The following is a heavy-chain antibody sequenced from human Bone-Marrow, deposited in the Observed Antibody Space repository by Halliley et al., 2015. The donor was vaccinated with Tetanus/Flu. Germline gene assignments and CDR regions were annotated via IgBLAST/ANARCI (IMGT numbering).Heavy chain of an antibody. D-gene: IGHD3-22*01. CDR2: IDDSGRGGRT. CDR1: GFTVSTYG. V-gene: IGHV3-23*01. Sequence: SLRLSCAASGFTVSTYGMSWVRQAPGKGLEWVSGIDDSGRGGRTDYADSVKGRFTISRDNAKNSLYLQMNSLRAEDTAVYYCARHYYAADYWGQGTLVTVSS. J-gene: IGHJ4*02. CDR3: ARHYYAADY.